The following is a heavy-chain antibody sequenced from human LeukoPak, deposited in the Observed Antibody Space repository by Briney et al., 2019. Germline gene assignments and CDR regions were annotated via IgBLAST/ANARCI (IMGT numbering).Heavy chain of an antibody. J-gene: IGHJ5*02. Sequence: GGSLRLSCAASGFTFSSYWMSWVRQAPGKGLEWVANIKQDGSEKYYVDSVKGRFTISRDNAKNSLYLQMNSLRAEDTAVYYCARDQGITIFGVVLHWFDPWGQGTLVTVSS. CDR2: IKQDGSEK. V-gene: IGHV3-7*01. CDR1: GFTFSSYW. CDR3: ARDQGITIFGVVLHWFDP. D-gene: IGHD3-3*01.